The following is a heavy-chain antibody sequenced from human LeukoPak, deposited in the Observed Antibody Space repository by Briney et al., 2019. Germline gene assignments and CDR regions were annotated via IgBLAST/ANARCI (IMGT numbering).Heavy chain of an antibody. V-gene: IGHV3-23*01. J-gene: IGHJ4*02. D-gene: IGHD2-15*01. CDR3: AKDAGYCSGGSCYWGQGLDY. Sequence: GGSLRLSCAASGFTFSSYAMSWVRQAPGKGLEWVSAISGSGGSTYYADSVKGRFTISRDNSKNTLHLQMNSLRAEDTAVYYCAKDAGYCSGGSCYWGQGLDYWGQGTLVTVSS. CDR2: ISGSGGST. CDR1: GFTFSSYA.